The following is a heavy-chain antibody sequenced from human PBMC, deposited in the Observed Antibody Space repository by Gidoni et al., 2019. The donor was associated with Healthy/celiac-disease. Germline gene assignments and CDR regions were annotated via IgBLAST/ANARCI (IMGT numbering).Heavy chain of an antibody. D-gene: IGHD1-26*01. Sequence: EVQLLESGGGLVQPGGSLRLSWAAYGVTFSSYAMSWVRQAPGKGLEWVSAISGSGGSTYYADSVKGRFTLSRDNSKNTLYLQMNSLRAEDTAVYYCAKQVGALRGGWFDPWGQGTLVTVSS. J-gene: IGHJ5*02. CDR3: AKQVGALRGGWFDP. CDR1: GVTFSSYA. CDR2: ISGSGGST. V-gene: IGHV3-23*01.